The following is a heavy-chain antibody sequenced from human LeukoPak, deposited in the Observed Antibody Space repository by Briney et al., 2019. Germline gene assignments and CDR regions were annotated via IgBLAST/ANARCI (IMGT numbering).Heavy chain of an antibody. J-gene: IGHJ6*03. CDR3: ARRVSEAGTLGLYYYYYMDV. CDR1: GGSISSYY. V-gene: IGHV4-4*09. D-gene: IGHD6-19*01. CDR2: IYTSGST. Sequence: SETLSLTCTVSGGSISSYYWRWIRQPPEKGLEWIGYIYTSGSTNYNPSLKSRVTISVDTSKNQFSLKLSSVTAADTAVYYCARRVSEAGTLGLYYYYYMDVWGKGTTVTVSS.